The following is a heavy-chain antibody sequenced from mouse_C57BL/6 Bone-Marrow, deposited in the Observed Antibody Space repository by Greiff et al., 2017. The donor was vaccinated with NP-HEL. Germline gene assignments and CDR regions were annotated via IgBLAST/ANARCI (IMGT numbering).Heavy chain of an antibody. CDR3: AREGLRRDFDY. V-gene: IGHV1-7*01. CDR1: GYTFTSYW. D-gene: IGHD2-4*01. Sequence: QVQLQQSGAELAKPGASEKLSCKASGYTFTSYWMHWVKQRPGQGLEWIGYINPSSGYTKYNQKFKDKATLTADTSSSTAYMQLSSLTYEDSAGYYCAREGLRRDFDYWGQGTTLTVSS. CDR2: INPSSGYT. J-gene: IGHJ2*01.